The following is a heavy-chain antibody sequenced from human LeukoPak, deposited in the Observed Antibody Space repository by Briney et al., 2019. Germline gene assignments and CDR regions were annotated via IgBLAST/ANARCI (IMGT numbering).Heavy chain of an antibody. D-gene: IGHD3-3*01. CDR1: GGTFSSYA. J-gene: IGHJ3*02. V-gene: IGHV1-69*05. CDR3: ARGGPRDMRGSGDAFDI. CDR2: IIPIFGTA. Sequence: ASVKVSCKASGGTFSSYAISWVRQAPGQGLEWMGGIIPIFGTANYAQKFQGRVTMTRDTSTSTVYMELSSLRSEDTAMYYCARGGPRDMRGSGDAFDIWGQGTMVTVSS.